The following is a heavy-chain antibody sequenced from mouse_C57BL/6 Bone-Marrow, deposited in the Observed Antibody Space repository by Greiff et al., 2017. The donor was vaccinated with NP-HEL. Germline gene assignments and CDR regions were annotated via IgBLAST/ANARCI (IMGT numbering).Heavy chain of an antibody. V-gene: IGHV1-59*01. J-gene: IGHJ2*01. CDR1: GYTFTSYW. D-gene: IGHD1-1*01. CDR3: ARTRITTVVAPDY. Sequence: VQLQQPGAELVRPGTSVKLSCKASGYTFTSYWMHWVKQRPGQGLEWIGVIDPSDSYTNYNQKFKGKATLTVDTSSSTAFMQLSSLTSEDSAVYYCARTRITTVVAPDYWGQGTTLTVSS. CDR2: IDPSDSYT.